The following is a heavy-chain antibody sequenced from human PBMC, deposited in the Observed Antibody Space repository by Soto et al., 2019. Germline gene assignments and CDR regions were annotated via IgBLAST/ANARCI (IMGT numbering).Heavy chain of an antibody. CDR1: GFTFSSYA. J-gene: IGHJ4*02. CDR2: ISGSGGST. D-gene: IGHD3-22*01. CDR3: AKPKLYYYDSSGIFDY. V-gene: IGHV3-23*01. Sequence: PGGSLRLSCAASGFTFSSYAMSWVRQAPGKGLEWVSAISGSGGSTYYADSVKGRFTISRDNSKNTLYLQMNSLRAEDTAVYYCAKPKLYYYDSSGIFDYWGQGTLVTVSS.